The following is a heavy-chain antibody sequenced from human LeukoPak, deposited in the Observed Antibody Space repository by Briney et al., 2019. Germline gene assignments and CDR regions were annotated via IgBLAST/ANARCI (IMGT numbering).Heavy chain of an antibody. CDR1: SGSISSSRYY. J-gene: IGHJ4*02. D-gene: IGHD2-21*01. V-gene: IGHV4-39*01. Sequence: SETLSLTCTVSSGSISSSRYYWGWIRQPPGKGLEWIGTIYYSGSGSTYYNPSLKSRVTISVDTSKNQFSLTLSSVTAADTAVYYCARRNTYYYDYWGQGTLVTVSS. CDR3: ARRNTYYYDY. CDR2: IYYSGSGST.